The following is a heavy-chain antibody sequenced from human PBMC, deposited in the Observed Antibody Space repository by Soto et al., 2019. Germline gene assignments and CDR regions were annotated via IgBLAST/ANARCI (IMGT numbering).Heavy chain of an antibody. Sequence: PSETLSLTCTVSGGSISSADYYWSWVRQPPGKGLEWIGYIYYSGSTFFNPSLKSRVTISKDTSRNQFSLRLNSVTAADTAVYYRARAIVVTIGGMDVWGQGTTVTVSS. CDR1: GGSISSADYY. J-gene: IGHJ6*02. CDR2: IYYSGST. V-gene: IGHV4-30-4*01. CDR3: ARAIVVTIGGMDV. D-gene: IGHD5-12*01.